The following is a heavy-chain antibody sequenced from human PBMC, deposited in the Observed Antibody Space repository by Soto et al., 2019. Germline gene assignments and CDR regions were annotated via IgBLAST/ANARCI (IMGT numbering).Heavy chain of an antibody. J-gene: IGHJ6*02. Sequence: GESLKISCAASGFTFSSYWMHWVRQAPGKGLGWVSRINSDGSSTRYADSVKGRFTISIDNAKNTLYLQMNSLRAEDTAVYYCARDSDLWCGSHYYYFYDMDVWGQGTTVTVSS. CDR2: INSDGSST. CDR3: ARDSDLWCGSHYYYFYDMDV. CDR1: GFTFSSYW. V-gene: IGHV3-74*01. D-gene: IGHD3-3*01.